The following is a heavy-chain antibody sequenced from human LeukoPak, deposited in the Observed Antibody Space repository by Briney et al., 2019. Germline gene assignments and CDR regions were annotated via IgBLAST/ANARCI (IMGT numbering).Heavy chain of an antibody. D-gene: IGHD1-26*01. J-gene: IGHJ4*02. CDR2: IYYGGST. CDR3: ARAGSGTFDY. Sequence: PSETLSLTCTVSGGSISSGGYYWSWIRQHPGKGLEWIGYIYYGGSTYYNPSLKSRVTISVDTSKNQFSLKLSSVTAADTAVYYCARAGSGTFDYWGQGTLVTVSS. CDR1: GGSISSGGYY. V-gene: IGHV4-31*03.